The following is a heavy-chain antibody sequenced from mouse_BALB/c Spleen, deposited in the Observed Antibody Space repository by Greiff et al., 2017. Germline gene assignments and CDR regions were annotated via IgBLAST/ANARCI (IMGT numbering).Heavy chain of an antibody. V-gene: IGHV1S22*01. D-gene: IGHD2-1*01. Sequence: LQQPGSELVRPGASVKLSCKASGYTFTSYWMHWVKQRHGQGLEWIGNIYPGSGSTNYDEKFKSKGTLTVDTSSSTAYMHLSSLTSEDSAVYYCTRDGNYYVDYWGQGTTLTVSS. CDR1: GYTFTSYW. J-gene: IGHJ2*01. CDR3: TRDGNYYVDY. CDR2: IYPGSGST.